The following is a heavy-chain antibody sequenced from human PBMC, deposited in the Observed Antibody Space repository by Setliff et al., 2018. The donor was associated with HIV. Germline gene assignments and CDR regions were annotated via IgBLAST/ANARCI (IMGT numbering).Heavy chain of an antibody. CDR1: GDSISSSSYY. CDR3: ARGSSWAMVRGVITAFDI. D-gene: IGHD3-10*01. Sequence: KTSETLSLTCTVSGDSISSSSYYWGWIRQPPGKGLEWIGSFYYSGSSYYNPSLKSRVTISADTSKKRFSLKLSSVTAADTAVYYCARGSSWAMVRGVITAFDIWGQGTMVTVSS. V-gene: IGHV4-39*07. CDR2: FYYSGSS. J-gene: IGHJ3*02.